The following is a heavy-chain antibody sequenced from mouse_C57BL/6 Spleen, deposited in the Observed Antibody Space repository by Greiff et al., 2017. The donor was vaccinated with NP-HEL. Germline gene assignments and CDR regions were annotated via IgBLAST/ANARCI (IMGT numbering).Heavy chain of an antibody. J-gene: IGHJ2*01. CDR3: ARISTSYYGSSYDY. V-gene: IGHV1-82*01. CDR1: GYAFSSSW. CDR2: IYPGDGDT. D-gene: IGHD1-1*01. Sequence: QVQLKQSGPELVKPGASVKISCKASGYAFSSSWMNWVKQRPGKGLEWIGRIYPGDGDTNYNGKFKGKATLTADKSSSTAYMQLSSLTSEDSAVYFCARISTSYYGSSYDYWGQGTTLTVSS.